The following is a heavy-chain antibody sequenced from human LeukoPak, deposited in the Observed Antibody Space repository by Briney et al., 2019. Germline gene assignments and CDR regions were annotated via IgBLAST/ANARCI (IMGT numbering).Heavy chain of an antibody. Sequence: PGGSLRLSCAASGFTFSSYAMSWVRQAPGKGLEWVSAISGSGGSTYFADSVKGRFTLSRDSSKNTLHLQMNSLRAEDTAVYYCAKVDGNPTVTTPSFDYWGQGTLVTVSS. CDR1: GFTFSSYA. J-gene: IGHJ4*02. V-gene: IGHV3-23*01. D-gene: IGHD4-11*01. CDR3: AKVDGNPTVTTPSFDY. CDR2: ISGSGGST.